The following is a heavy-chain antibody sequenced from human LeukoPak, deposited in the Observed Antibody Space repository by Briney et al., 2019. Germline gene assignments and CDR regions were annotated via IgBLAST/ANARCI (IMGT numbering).Heavy chain of an antibody. D-gene: IGHD3-10*01. CDR1: GGSFSGYY. J-gene: IGHJ4*02. CDR3: ARAFGELHPTDY. Sequence: SETLSLTCAVYGGSFSGYYWSWIRQPPGKGLEWIGEINHSGSTNYNPSLKSRVTISVDTSKNQFSLKLSSVTAADTAVYYCARAFGELHPTDYWAREPWSPSPQ. V-gene: IGHV4-34*01. CDR2: INHSGST.